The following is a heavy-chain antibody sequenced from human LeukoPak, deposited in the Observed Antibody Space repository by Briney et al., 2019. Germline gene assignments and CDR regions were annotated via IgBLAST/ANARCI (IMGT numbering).Heavy chain of an antibody. CDR1: GFSFSSYG. J-gene: IGHJ4*02. Sequence: GRSLRLSCAASGFSFSSYGMHWVRQAPGKGPEWVAVIWYDGSIKYYGDSVKGRFTISRDNSKNTLYPQMNSLSAEDTAVYYCAKSRGYYYEKSGPADYWGQGTLVTVSS. V-gene: IGHV3-33*06. CDR3: AKSRGYYYEKSGPADY. D-gene: IGHD3-22*01. CDR2: IWYDGSIK.